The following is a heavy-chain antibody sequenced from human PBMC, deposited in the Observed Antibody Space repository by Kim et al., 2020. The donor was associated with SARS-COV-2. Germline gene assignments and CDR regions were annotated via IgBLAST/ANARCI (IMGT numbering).Heavy chain of an antibody. D-gene: IGHD3-10*01. J-gene: IGHJ4*02. CDR3: ARALLSSEGY. Sequence: GWSLRLSCAASGFTFSAYWMIWVRQAPGKGLEGVANIKQDGSEKNYVDSVKGRFTISRDNAKNSLYLHMNNLSVEDTAVYYCARALLSSEGYWGQGVLVT. CDR2: IKQDGSEK. CDR1: GFTFSAYW. V-gene: IGHV3-7*03.